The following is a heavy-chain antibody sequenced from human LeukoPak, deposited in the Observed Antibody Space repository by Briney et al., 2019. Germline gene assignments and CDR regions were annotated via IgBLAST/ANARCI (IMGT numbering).Heavy chain of an antibody. J-gene: IGHJ6*03. CDR2: IYHSGST. D-gene: IGHD3-10*01. Sequence: SGTLSLTCAVSGGSISSSNWWSWVRQPPGKGLEWIGEIYHSGSTNYNPSLKSRVTISVDKSKNQFSLKLSSVPAADTAVYYCARGVVVRGVKAHGLYYYYMDVWGKGTTVTISS. V-gene: IGHV4-4*02. CDR1: GGSISSSNW. CDR3: ARGVVVRGVKAHGLYYYYMDV.